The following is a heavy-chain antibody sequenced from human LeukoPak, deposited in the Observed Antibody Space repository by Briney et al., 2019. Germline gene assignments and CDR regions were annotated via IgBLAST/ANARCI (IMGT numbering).Heavy chain of an antibody. D-gene: IGHD4-17*01. Sequence: ASVKVSCKASGYTFISYGISWVRHAPGQGLEWMGWISGYNGNTNYAQKFQGRVTMTTDTSTSTAYLELRSLRSDDTAVYYCARDGLGYGDYSTKVYYYYGMDVWGQGTTVTVSS. CDR3: ARDGLGYGDYSTKVYYYYGMDV. CDR1: GYTFISYG. V-gene: IGHV1-18*01. J-gene: IGHJ6*02. CDR2: ISGYNGNT.